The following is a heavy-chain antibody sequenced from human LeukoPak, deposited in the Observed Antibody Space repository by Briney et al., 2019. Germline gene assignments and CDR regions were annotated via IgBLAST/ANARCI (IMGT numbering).Heavy chain of an antibody. V-gene: IGHV3-66*02. J-gene: IGHJ4*02. CDR3: ASSTGVRRYFDY. D-gene: IGHD3-10*01. CDR2: LYSGGIT. CDR1: GFTVSSNY. Sequence: LPGGSLRLSCAASGFTVSSNYMSWVRQAPGKGLEWVSVLYSGGITYYADSVKGRFTISRDNSKNTLYLQMNSLRPEDTAVYYCASSTGVRRYFDYWGQGTLVTVSS.